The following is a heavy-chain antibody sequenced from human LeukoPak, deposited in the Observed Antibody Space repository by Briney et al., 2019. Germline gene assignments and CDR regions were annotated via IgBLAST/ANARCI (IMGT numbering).Heavy chain of an antibody. CDR1: GYTFTGYY. V-gene: IGHV1-2*02. D-gene: IGHD3-9*01. CDR3: ARDLGFYDILTGQYYYYGMDV. Sequence: ASVKVSCKASGYTFTGYYMHWVRQAPGQGLEWMGWINPNSGGTNYAQKFLGRVTMTRDTSISTAYMELSRLISDDTAVYYCARDLGFYDILTGQYYYYGMDVWGQGTTVTVSS. CDR2: INPNSGGT. J-gene: IGHJ6*02.